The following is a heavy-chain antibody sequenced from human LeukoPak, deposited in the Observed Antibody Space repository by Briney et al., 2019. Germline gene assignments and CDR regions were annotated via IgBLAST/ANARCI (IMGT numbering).Heavy chain of an antibody. D-gene: IGHD3-10*01. CDR3: ARGRWFGESPFDY. J-gene: IGHJ4*02. Sequence: GGSLRLSCAASGFTFDDYAMHWVRQAPGKGLEWVSGISWNSGTIGYADSVKGRFTISRDNAKNSLYLQMDSLITEDTALYYCARGRWFGESPFDYWGQGTLVTVSS. V-gene: IGHV3-9*01. CDR1: GFTFDDYA. CDR2: ISWNSGTI.